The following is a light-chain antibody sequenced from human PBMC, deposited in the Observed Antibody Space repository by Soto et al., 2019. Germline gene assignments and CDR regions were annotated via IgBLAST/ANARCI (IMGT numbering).Light chain of an antibody. CDR3: TSYAGSNNFFYV. V-gene: IGLV2-8*01. Sequence: SLLTQPPSATGSPGQSVTISRPGTSSDVGGYNYVSWYQQHPGKAPKLMIYEVSKRPSGVPDRLSGSKSGNTASLTVSGLQAEDEADYYCTSYAGSNNFFYVFGTGTKVTVL. CDR2: EVS. J-gene: IGLJ1*01. CDR1: SSDVGGYNY.